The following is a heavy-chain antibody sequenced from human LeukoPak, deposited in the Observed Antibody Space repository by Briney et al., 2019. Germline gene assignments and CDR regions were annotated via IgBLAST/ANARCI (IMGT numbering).Heavy chain of an antibody. CDR1: GFTFSNAW. V-gene: IGHV3-15*01. CDR2: IKSKTDGGTT. CDR3: TTLADNYDFWSGYPRP. D-gene: IGHD3-3*01. J-gene: IGHJ5*02. Sequence: GGSLRLSCAASGFTFSNAWMSWVRQAPGKGLEWVGRIKSKTDGGTTDYAAPVKGRFTISRDDSKNTLYLQMNSLKTEDTALYYCTTLADNYDFWSGYPRPWGQGTLVTVSS.